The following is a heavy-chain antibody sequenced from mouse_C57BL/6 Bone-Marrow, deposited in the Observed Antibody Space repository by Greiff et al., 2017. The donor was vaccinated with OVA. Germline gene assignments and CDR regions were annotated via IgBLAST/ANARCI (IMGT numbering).Heavy chain of an antibody. CDR1: GFTFSDYY. V-gene: IGHV5-16*01. D-gene: IGHD3-2*02. CDR3: ARDQGISLGYFDY. Sequence: EVQLVESEGGLVQPGSSMKLSCTASGFTFSDYYMAWVRQVPEKGLEWVANINYDGSSTYYLDSLKSRFIISRDNAKNILYLQMSSLKSEDTATYYCARDQGISLGYFDYRGQGTTLTVSS. CDR2: INYDGSST. J-gene: IGHJ2*01.